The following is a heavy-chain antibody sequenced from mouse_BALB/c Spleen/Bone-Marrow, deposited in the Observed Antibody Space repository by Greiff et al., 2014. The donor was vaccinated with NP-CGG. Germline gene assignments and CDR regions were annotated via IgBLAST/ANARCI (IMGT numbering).Heavy chain of an antibody. Sequence: DLVKPGASVKLSCKASGYTFTSYWINWIKQRPGQGLEWIGRIAPGSGSSYYNEMFKGKATLTVDTSSSTAYIQLSSLSSEDSAVYFCARGGRNYIDYWGQGTTLTVSS. V-gene: IGHV1S41*01. CDR2: IAPGSGSS. CDR1: GYTFTSYW. CDR3: ARGGRNYIDY. D-gene: IGHD3-3*01. J-gene: IGHJ2*01.